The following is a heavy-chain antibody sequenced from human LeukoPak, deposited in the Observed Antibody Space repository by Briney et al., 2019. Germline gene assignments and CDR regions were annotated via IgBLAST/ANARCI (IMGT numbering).Heavy chain of an antibody. CDR1: GGSISGYY. Sequence: PSETLSLTCTVSGGSISGYYWNWIRQPPGKGLEWIGYVYSSGSTNYNPSLKRRVTISVDTSKSQFSLKLSSVSAADTAVYYCAREPAIAVAGTRNIGYYGMDVWGQGTTVTVSS. D-gene: IGHD6-19*01. CDR2: VYSSGST. CDR3: AREPAIAVAGTRNIGYYGMDV. V-gene: IGHV4-4*08. J-gene: IGHJ6*02.